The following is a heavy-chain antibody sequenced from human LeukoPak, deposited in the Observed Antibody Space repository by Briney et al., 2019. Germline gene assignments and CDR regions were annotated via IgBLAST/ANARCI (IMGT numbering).Heavy chain of an antibody. Sequence: PSETLFLTCTVSGGSISSYYWSWIRQPPGKGLEWIGYIYYSGSTNYNPSLKSRVTISVDTSKNQFSLKLSSVTAADTAVYYCARLRGDYPIRGLGYWGQGTLVTVSS. V-gene: IGHV4-59*08. D-gene: IGHD2-21*02. CDR2: IYYSGST. J-gene: IGHJ4*02. CDR1: GGSISSYY. CDR3: ARLRGDYPIRGLGY.